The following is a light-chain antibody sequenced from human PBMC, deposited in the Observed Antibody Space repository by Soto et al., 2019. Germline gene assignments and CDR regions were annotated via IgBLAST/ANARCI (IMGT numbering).Light chain of an antibody. J-gene: IGKJ2*01. CDR3: QQYETSSPFT. Sequence: DIQMTQSPSTLSASVGDRVTITCRASQSISSSLAWYQQKPGIAPRLLIYRASSLVNAVPSRFSSSGSGTEFTLTINSMQPDDFATYYCQQYETSSPFTFGQGTKLEI. CDR2: RAS. V-gene: IGKV1-5*03. CDR1: QSISSS.